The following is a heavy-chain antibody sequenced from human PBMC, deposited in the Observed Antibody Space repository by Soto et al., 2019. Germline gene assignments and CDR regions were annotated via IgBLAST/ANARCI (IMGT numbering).Heavy chain of an antibody. D-gene: IGHD6-13*01. J-gene: IGHJ4*02. V-gene: IGHV3-73*02. CDR3: SRHGGVSGQLILYY. CDR1: GFTVSGSN. CDR2: IRSKGNSYAT. Sequence: EVQLVESGGGLVQPGGSLKLSCAASGFTVSGSNMHWVRQASGKGLEWVGRIRSKGNSYATTYAASVKGRFTISRDDSKNTAYLQMNSLKTEDTAVYYCSRHGGVSGQLILYYWGQGTLVTVSS.